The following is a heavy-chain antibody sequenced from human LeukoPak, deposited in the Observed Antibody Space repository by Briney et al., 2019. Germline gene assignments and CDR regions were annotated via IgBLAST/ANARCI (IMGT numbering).Heavy chain of an antibody. CDR3: ARGRRLSYTAMATDC. D-gene: IGHD5-18*01. J-gene: IGHJ4*02. Sequence: SETLSLTCAVYGGSFSGYYWSWIRQPPGKGLEWIGEINHSGSTNYNPSLKSRVTISVDTSKNQFSLKLSSVTAADTAVYYCARGRRLSYTAMATDCWGQGTLVTVSS. CDR2: INHSGST. V-gene: IGHV4-34*01. CDR1: GGSFSGYY.